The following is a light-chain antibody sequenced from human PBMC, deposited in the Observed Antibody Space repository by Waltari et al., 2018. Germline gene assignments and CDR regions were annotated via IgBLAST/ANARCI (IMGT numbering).Light chain of an antibody. CDR3: CSYAGNYLRV. CDR1: SSDGVYYNY. CDR2: DVN. J-gene: IGLJ2*01. V-gene: IGLV2-11*01. Sequence: QSALTQPRSASGSPGQSVTIPCTGTSSDGVYYNYVSWYQQQPGKAPKVIIYDVNERPSGVPDRFSGSKSGNTASLTISGLQAEDEADYYCCSYAGNYLRVFGGGTKLTVL.